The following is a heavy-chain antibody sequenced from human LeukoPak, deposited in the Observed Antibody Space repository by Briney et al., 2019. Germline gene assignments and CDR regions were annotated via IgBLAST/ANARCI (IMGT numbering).Heavy chain of an antibody. CDR2: ISGSDGRT. V-gene: IGHV3-23*01. CDR3: ARDQEGFDY. Sequence: GGSLRLSCAASRFIFSDYAMSWVRQAPGKGLEWVSTISGSDGRTYYADSVKGRFSISRDNSKGTLYLHMDSLRAEDTAVYYCARDQEGFDYWGQGTLVTVSS. CDR1: RFIFSDYA. J-gene: IGHJ4*02.